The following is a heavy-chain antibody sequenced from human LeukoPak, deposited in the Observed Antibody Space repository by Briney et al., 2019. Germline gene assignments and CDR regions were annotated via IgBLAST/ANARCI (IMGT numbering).Heavy chain of an antibody. Sequence: PGGSLRLSCAASGFTFSSYAMHWVRQAPGKGLEYVSAISSNGGSTYYANSVKGRFTISRDNSKNTLYLQMGSPRAEDMAVYYCARSSSSIDRAFDIWGQGTMVTVSS. D-gene: IGHD6-6*01. CDR3: ARSSSSIDRAFDI. CDR1: GFTFSSYA. V-gene: IGHV3-64*01. J-gene: IGHJ3*02. CDR2: ISSNGGST.